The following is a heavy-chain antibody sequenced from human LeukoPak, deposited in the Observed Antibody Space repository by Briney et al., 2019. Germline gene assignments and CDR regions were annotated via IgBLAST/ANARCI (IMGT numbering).Heavy chain of an antibody. CDR3: VGCRITGTRPFDY. CDR1: GYSISSGYY. J-gene: IGHJ4*02. CDR2: IYHSGST. D-gene: IGHD1-7*01. V-gene: IGHV4-38-2*02. Sequence: SETLSLTCTVSGYSISSGYYWGWIRQPPGKGLEWIGSIYHSGSTYYNPSLKSRVTISVDTSKNQFSLKLSSVTAADTAVYYCVGCRITGTRPFDYWGQGTLVTVSS.